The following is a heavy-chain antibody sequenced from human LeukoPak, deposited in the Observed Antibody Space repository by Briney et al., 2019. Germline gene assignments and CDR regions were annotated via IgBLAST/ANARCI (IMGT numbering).Heavy chain of an antibody. D-gene: IGHD1/OR15-1a*01. CDR3: ATSESQTRFDY. CDR2: IFPGDSDT. Sequence: GESLQISCKGSGYSFVDYWIGWVRQLPGKGLEWIGIIFPGDSDTTYSPSLQGQVTISADKSINTAYLQWSSLRASDTAMYYCATSESQTRFDYWGQGTPVTVSS. J-gene: IGHJ4*02. V-gene: IGHV5-51*01. CDR1: GYSFVDYW.